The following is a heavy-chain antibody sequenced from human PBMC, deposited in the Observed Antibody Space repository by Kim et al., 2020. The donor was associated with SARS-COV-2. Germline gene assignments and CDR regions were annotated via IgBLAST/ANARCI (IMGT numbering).Heavy chain of an antibody. Sequence: GGSLRLSCAASGFTFSSYGMHWVRQAPGKGLEWVAVIWYDGSNKYYADSVKGRFTISRDNSKNTLYLQMNSLRAEYTAVYYCARVMGSQYYGSGSYPFCGMDIWGQGTTVTVSS. J-gene: IGHJ6*02. CDR3: ARVMGSQYYGSGSYPFCGMDI. V-gene: IGHV3-33*01. CDR2: IWYDGSNK. D-gene: IGHD3-10*01. CDR1: GFTFSSYG.